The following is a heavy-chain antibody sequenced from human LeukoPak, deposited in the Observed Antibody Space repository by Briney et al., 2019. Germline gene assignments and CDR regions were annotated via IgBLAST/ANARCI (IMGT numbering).Heavy chain of an antibody. CDR2: LYYSGST. D-gene: IGHD2-8*01. V-gene: IGHV4-59*01. CDR1: GGSISSYY. CDR3: ARGPYCTNGVCFFDY. Sequence: SETLSLTCTVSGGSISSYYWGWIRQPPGKGLEWLGYLYYSGSTNYNTYLKSLVTISVDTWKNQFSLKLISVTAADTAVYYGARGPYCTNGVCFFDYWGQGTLVTVSS. J-gene: IGHJ4*02.